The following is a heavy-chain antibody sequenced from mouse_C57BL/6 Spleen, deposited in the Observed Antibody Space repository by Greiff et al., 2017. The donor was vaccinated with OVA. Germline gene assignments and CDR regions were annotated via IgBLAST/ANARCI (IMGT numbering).Heavy chain of an antibody. V-gene: IGHV1-5*01. CDR3: TRGEGYAMDY. Sequence: EVQLQQSGTVLARPGASVKMSCKTSGYTFTSYWMHWVKQRPGQGLEWLGSIYPGNSDTSYNQKFTGKAKLTAVTSASTAYMELSSLTNEYSAVYYCTRGEGYAMDYWGQGTSVTVSS. J-gene: IGHJ4*01. CDR2: IYPGNSDT. CDR1: GYTFTSYW.